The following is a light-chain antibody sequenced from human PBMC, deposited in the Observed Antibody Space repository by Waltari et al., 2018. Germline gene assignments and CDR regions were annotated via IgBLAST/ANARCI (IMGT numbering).Light chain of an antibody. CDR1: EDITNY. Sequence: DIQMTQSPSSLSASVGDTVTFTCRASEDITNYLAWFQQEPGKAPTSLIFGASSLQSGVPSRFSGGGSERDFTLTISNLQPEDAATYYCQQYTDYPYAFGQGTKLQIK. J-gene: IGKJ2*01. CDR3: QQYTDYPYA. CDR2: GAS. V-gene: IGKV1-16*01.